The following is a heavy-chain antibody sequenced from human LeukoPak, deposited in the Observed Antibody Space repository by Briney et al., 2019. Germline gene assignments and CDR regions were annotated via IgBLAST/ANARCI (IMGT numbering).Heavy chain of an antibody. CDR3: AKDWHNHYFGRFDP. D-gene: IGHD2/OR15-2a*01. CDR2: ISGSGGST. CDR1: GFTFSSYA. V-gene: IGHV3-23*01. J-gene: IGHJ5*02. Sequence: SGGSLRLSCAASGFTFSSYAMSWVRQAPGKGLEWVSAISGSGGSTYYADSVKGRFTISRDNSKNTLFLQMNSLRAEDTAVYYCAKDWHNHYFGRFDPWGQGTLVTVSS.